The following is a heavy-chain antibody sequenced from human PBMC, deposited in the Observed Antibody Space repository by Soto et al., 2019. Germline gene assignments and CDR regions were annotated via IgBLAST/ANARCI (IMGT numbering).Heavy chain of an antibody. V-gene: IGHV3-33*01. CDR1: GFTFSSHG. CDR2: IWYDGSNK. D-gene: IGHD4-17*01. J-gene: IGHJ6*02. CDR3: ARVGMTTVVTPLRYGMDV. Sequence: PGGSLRLSCAASGFTFSSHGMHWVRQAPGKGLEWVAVIWYDGSNKYYADSVKGRFTISRDNSKNTLYLQMNSLRAEDTAVYYCARVGMTTVVTPLRYGMDVWGQGTTVTVSS.